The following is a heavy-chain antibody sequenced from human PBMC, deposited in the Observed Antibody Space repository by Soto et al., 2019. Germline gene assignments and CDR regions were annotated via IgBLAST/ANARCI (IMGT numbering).Heavy chain of an antibody. Sequence: QVQLVQSGAEVKNPGASVKVSCKASGYRFTSYGIGWVRQAPGQGLGWMGWINAYNGNTNYAQNLQGRVTLTTDTSTSTACMELRSLRSNDTAVYYCAMVDVYVTPSPQDVWGQGTTVTVSS. CDR2: INAYNGNT. CDR3: AMVDVYVTPSPQDV. CDR1: GYRFTSYG. D-gene: IGHD3-16*01. V-gene: IGHV1-18*01. J-gene: IGHJ6*02.